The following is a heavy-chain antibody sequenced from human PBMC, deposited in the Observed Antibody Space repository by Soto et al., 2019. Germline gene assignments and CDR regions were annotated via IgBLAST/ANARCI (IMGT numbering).Heavy chain of an antibody. J-gene: IGHJ4*02. V-gene: IGHV1-18*01. Sequence: ASVKVSCKASGDTFASYGFSWVRQAPGQGLEWLGWISAYNGNTHYAQKVRDRVTLTTDTSTNTAYMELRSLTSDDTAVYYCARDQESITDRILQYWGQGTRVTVS. CDR1: GDTFASYG. CDR3: ARDQESITDRILQY. D-gene: IGHD3-10*01. CDR2: ISAYNGNT.